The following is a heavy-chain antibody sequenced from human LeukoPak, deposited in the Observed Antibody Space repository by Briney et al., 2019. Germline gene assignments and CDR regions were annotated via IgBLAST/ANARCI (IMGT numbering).Heavy chain of an antibody. CDR3: ARRDWQLVLVDY. J-gene: IGHJ4*02. V-gene: IGHV1-18*01. D-gene: IGHD6-13*01. CDR2: ISAYNGNT. CDR1: GYTVTSYG. Sequence: ASVKVSCKASGYTVTSYGISWVRQAPGQGLEWMGWISAYNGNTNYAQKLQGRVTMTTDTSTSTAYMELRSLRSDDTAVYYCARRDWQLVLVDYWGQGTLVTVSS.